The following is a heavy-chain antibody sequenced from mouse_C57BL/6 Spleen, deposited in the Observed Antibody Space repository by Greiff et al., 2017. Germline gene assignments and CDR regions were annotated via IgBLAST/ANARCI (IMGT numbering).Heavy chain of an antibody. V-gene: IGHV1-82*01. CDR1: GYAFSSSW. CDR2: IYPGDGDT. CDR3: AREYYGSSSWFAY. J-gene: IGHJ3*01. D-gene: IGHD1-1*01. Sequence: QVQLQQSGPELVKPGASVKISCKASGYAFSSSWMNWVKQRPGKGLEWIGRIYPGDGDTNYNGKFKGKATLTADKSSSTAYMQLSSLTSEDSAVYFFAREYYGSSSWFAYWGQGTLVTVSA.